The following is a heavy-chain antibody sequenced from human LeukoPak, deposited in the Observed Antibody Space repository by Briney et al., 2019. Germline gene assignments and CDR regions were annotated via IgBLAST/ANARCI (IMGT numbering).Heavy chain of an antibody. CDR1: GGTFSSYA. V-gene: IGHV1-69*13. CDR2: IIPIFGTA. J-gene: IGHJ6*02. CDR3: ARGFHYYGSGSYYFYYYYGMDV. D-gene: IGHD3-10*01. Sequence: SVKVSCKASGGTFSSYAISWVRQAPGQGLEWMGGIIPIFGTANYAQKFQGRVTITADESTSTAYMELSSLRSEDTAVYYCARGFHYYGSGSYYFYYYYGMDVWGQGTTVTVSS.